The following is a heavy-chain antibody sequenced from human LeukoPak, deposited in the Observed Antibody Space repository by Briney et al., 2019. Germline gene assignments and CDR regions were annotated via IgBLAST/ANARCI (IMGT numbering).Heavy chain of an antibody. J-gene: IGHJ5*02. Sequence: SVKVSCEASGGTFSSYAISWVRQAPGQGLEWMGGIIPIFGTANYAQKFQGRVTITTDESTSTAYMELSSLRSEDTAVYYCARGGVGASSPWFDPWGQGTLVTVSS. CDR2: IIPIFGTA. V-gene: IGHV1-69*05. CDR3: ARGGVGASSPWFDP. D-gene: IGHD1-26*01. CDR1: GGTFSSYA.